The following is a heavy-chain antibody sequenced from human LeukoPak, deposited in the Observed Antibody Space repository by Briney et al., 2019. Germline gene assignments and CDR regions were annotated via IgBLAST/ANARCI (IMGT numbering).Heavy chain of an antibody. CDR2: IYYSGST. V-gene: IGHV4-39*07. J-gene: IGHJ4*02. CDR3: ARFGGLRRGVIPRRSFHFDY. D-gene: IGHD3-10*01. CDR1: GGSISSSSYY. Sequence: SETLSLTCTVSGGSISSSSYYWGWIRQPPGKGLEWIGSIYYSGSTNYNPSLKSRVTISVDTSKNQFSLKLSSVTAADTAVYYCARFGGLRRGVIPRRSFHFDYWGQGTLVTVSS.